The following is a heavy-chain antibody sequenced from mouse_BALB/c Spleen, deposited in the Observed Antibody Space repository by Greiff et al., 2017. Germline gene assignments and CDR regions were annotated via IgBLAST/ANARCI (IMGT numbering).Heavy chain of an antibody. V-gene: IGHV5-17*02. J-gene: IGHJ2*01. Sequence: EVQGVESGGGLVQPGGSRKLSCAASGFTFSSFGMHWVRQAPEKGLEWVAYISSGSSTIYYADTVKGRFTISRDNPKNTLFLQMTSLRSEDTAMYYCARSNWSFDYWGQGTTLTVSS. CDR3: ARSNWSFDY. CDR2: ISSGSSTI. D-gene: IGHD4-1*01. CDR1: GFTFSSFG.